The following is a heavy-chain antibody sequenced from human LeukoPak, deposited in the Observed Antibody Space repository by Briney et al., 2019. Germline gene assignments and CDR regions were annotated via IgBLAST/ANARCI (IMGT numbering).Heavy chain of an antibody. V-gene: IGHV1-69*05. CDR3: ARDYYDRGGAFDI. D-gene: IGHD3-22*01. CDR1: GGTFSSYA. J-gene: IGHJ3*02. Sequence: GASVKVSCKASGGTFSSYAISWVGQAPGQGLEWMGGIIPIFGTANYAQKFQGRVTITTDESTSTAYMELSSLRSEDTAVYYCARDYYDRGGAFDIWGQGTMVTVSS. CDR2: IIPIFGTA.